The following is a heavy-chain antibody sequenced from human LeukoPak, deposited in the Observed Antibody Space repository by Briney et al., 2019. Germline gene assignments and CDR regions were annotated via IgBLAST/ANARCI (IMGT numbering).Heavy chain of an antibody. CDR1: GFTFSSYT. Sequence: GGSLRLSCAASGFTFSSYTMSWVRQAPGKGLEWVSTITTSDGNIYYADSVKGRFTVSRDNSKNTLFLQMNSLRAEDTAVYYCAKDGGLWVSAHWGDSWGRGTLVTVSS. CDR3: AKDGGLWVSAHWGDS. J-gene: IGHJ4*02. D-gene: IGHD7-27*01. CDR2: ITTSDGNI. V-gene: IGHV3-23*01.